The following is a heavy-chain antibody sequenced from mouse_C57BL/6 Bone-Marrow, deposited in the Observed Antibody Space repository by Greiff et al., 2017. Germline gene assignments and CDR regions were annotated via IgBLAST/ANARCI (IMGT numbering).Heavy chain of an antibody. V-gene: IGHV1-80*01. CDR3: ARGGLRRGTRQVDV. CDR2: IYPGDGDT. J-gene: IGHJ1*03. Sequence: VMLVESGAELVKPGASVKISCKASGYAFSSYWMNWVKQRPGKGLEWIGQIYPGDGDTNYNGKFKGKATLTADKSSSTAYMQLSSLTSEDSAVYFCARGGLRRGTRQVDVWGTGTTVTVSS. CDR1: GYAFSSYW. D-gene: IGHD2-4*01.